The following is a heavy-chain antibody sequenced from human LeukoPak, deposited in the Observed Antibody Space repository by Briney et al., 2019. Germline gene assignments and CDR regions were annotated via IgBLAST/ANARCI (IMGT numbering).Heavy chain of an antibody. Sequence: GGSLRLSRAASGFTFSSYSMNWVRQAPGKGLEWVSSISSSSSYIYYADSVKGRFTISRDNAKNSLYLQMNSLRAEDTAVYYCARDGIAVAGFPFDYWGQGTLVTVSS. D-gene: IGHD6-19*01. J-gene: IGHJ4*02. CDR1: GFTFSSYS. CDR2: ISSSSSYI. V-gene: IGHV3-21*01. CDR3: ARDGIAVAGFPFDY.